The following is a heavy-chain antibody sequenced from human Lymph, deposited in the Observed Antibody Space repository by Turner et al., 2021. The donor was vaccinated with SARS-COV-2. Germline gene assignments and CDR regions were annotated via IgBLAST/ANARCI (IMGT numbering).Heavy chain of an antibody. D-gene: IGHD5-12*01. Sequence: VQLMESGGGVVQPGRALRLSCAASGFTFSSYAMHWVRQAPGRGLAWVALKSYDGSNKSYAASVKGRFTISRDKSKNTLDLQMSSLGADDTAVYYCGRDMGGFIDYWGQGTLVTVSS. CDR1: GFTFSSYA. CDR2: KSYDGSNK. V-gene: IGHV3-30-3*01. J-gene: IGHJ4*02. CDR3: GRDMGGFIDY.